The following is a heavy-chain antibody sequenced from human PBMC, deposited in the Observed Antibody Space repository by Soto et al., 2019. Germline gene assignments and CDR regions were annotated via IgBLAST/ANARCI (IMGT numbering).Heavy chain of an antibody. V-gene: IGHV1-18*04. CDR1: GYFFPDYG. J-gene: IGHJ4*02. D-gene: IGHD3-22*01. CDR2: IGVYHTQT. CDR3: VIHDKTISLDH. Sequence: QIQMVQSGAEIKEPGASVKVSCKTSGYFFPDYGIDWVRQAPGQGLQWMGWIGVYHTQTKYTQQFQGRVTINSDTSTRTVYMEMRSLRSDDTATYYCVIHDKTISLDHWGPGTRITVSS.